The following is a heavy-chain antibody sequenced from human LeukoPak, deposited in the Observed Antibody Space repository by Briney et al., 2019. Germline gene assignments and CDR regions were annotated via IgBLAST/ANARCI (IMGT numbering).Heavy chain of an antibody. CDR1: GYSFTSYW. V-gene: IGHV5-51*01. CDR2: IYPGDSDT. Sequence: GESLKISCKGSGYSFTSYWIGWVRQMPGKGLEWMGIIYPGDSDTRYSPSFQGQVTISADKSISTAYLQWSSLKASDTAMYCCARVLSSSPNWFDPWGQGTLVTVSS. D-gene: IGHD6-6*01. J-gene: IGHJ5*02. CDR3: ARVLSSSPNWFDP.